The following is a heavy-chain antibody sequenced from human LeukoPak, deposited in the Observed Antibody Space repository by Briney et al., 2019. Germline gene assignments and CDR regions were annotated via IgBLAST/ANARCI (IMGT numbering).Heavy chain of an antibody. CDR1: GGSISSYY. CDR2: IYYSGST. Sequence: SETLSLTCTVSGGSISSYYWSWIRQPPGQGLEWIGYIYYSGSTNYNPSLKSRVTISVDTSKNQFSLKLSSVTAADTAVYYCARGAKTYYYDSSGYHYFDYWGQGTLVTVSS. V-gene: IGHV4-59*01. J-gene: IGHJ4*02. CDR3: ARGAKTYYYDSSGYHYFDY. D-gene: IGHD3-22*01.